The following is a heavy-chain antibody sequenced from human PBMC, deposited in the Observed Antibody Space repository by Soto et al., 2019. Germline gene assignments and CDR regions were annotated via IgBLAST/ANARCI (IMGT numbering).Heavy chain of an antibody. J-gene: IGHJ4*02. D-gene: IGHD5-12*01. Sequence: VQLVESGGGLVQPGGSLRLSCAASGFTFSSYSMNWVRQAPGKGLEWVSYFSSSSSTIYYADSVKGRFTISRDNAKNSLYLQINSLRDEDTAVYYCAREGYPFDYWGQGTLVTVSS. V-gene: IGHV3-48*02. CDR1: GFTFSSYS. CDR3: AREGYPFDY. CDR2: FSSSSSTI.